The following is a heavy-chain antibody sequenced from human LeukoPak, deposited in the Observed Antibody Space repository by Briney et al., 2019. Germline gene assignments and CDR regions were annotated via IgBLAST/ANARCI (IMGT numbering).Heavy chain of an antibody. J-gene: IGHJ6*02. CDR1: GFTFSSYA. V-gene: IGHV3-23*01. D-gene: IGHD4-17*01. CDR2: ISGSGGST. CDR3: ARVPTVTSISYYYGMDV. Sequence: GGSLRLSCAASGFTFSSYAMSWVRQAPGKGLEWVSAISGSGGSTYYADSVKGRFTISRDNSKNTLYLQMNSLRAEDTAVYYCARVPTVTSISYYYGMDVWGQGTTVTVSS.